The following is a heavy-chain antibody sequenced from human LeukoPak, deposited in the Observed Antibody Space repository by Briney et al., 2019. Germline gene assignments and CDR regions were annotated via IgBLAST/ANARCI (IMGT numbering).Heavy chain of an antibody. Sequence: ASVKVSCKVSGYTLTELSMHWVRQAPGKGLEWMGGFDPEDGETIYAQKFQGRVTMTEDTSTDTAYMELSSLRSEDTAVYYCARVARGSYYGGYYYYMDVWGKGTTVTVSS. CDR3: ARVARGSYYGGYYYYMDV. CDR2: FDPEDGET. J-gene: IGHJ6*03. V-gene: IGHV1-24*01. CDR1: GYTLTELS. D-gene: IGHD1-26*01.